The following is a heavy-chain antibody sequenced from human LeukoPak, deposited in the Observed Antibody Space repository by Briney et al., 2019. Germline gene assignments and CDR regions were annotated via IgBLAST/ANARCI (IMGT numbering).Heavy chain of an antibody. CDR1: GGSISNYY. Sequence: SETLSLTCTVSGGSISNYYWSWIRQPAGKGLEWIGRIYTSGSTNYNPSLKNRVTMSVGTSKNQFSLKLSSVTAADSAVYYCAYDYGGDAFDIWGQGTMVTVSS. V-gene: IGHV4-4*07. CDR2: IYTSGST. CDR3: AYDYGGDAFDI. D-gene: IGHD4-17*01. J-gene: IGHJ3*02.